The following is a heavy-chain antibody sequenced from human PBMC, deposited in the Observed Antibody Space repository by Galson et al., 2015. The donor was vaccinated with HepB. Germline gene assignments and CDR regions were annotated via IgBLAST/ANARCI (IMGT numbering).Heavy chain of an antibody. CDR2: ISYDGSNK. Sequence: SLRLSCAASGFTFSSYGMHWVRQAPGKGLEWVAVISYDGSNKDYADSVKGRFTISRDDSKNTLYLQMNSLRAEDTAVYFCAKDISGDYYYGMDVWGQGTTVTVSS. CDR3: AKDISGDYYYGMDV. CDR1: GFTFSSYG. D-gene: IGHD1-20*01. J-gene: IGHJ6*02. V-gene: IGHV3-30*18.